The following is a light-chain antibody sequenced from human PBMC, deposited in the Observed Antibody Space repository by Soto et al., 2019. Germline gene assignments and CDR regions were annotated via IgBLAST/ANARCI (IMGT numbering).Light chain of an antibody. Sequence: QLVLTQPRSVSGSPGQSVTISCTGTSNNVGAYGYVSWYQLHPGKAPKLIVYDVTKRPSGVPDRFSGSKSGNAASLTISGLQAEDEADYYCCSYAGSYTYVVFGGGTKVTVL. J-gene: IGLJ2*01. CDR3: CSYAGSYTYVV. CDR2: DVT. CDR1: SNNVGAYGY. V-gene: IGLV2-11*01.